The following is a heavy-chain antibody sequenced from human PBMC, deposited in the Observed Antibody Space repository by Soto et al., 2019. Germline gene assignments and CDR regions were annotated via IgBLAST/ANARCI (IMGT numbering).Heavy chain of an antibody. D-gene: IGHD2-2*01. CDR2: IYYSGNT. Sequence: SETLSLTCTVSGGSMDGYYWSWIRQPPGKGLEWIGYIYYSGNTNYNPPLKSRVTVSVDTSKNQFSLKVTSVTAADTAVYYCASMTDCSSTSCPYYYYYMDVWGKGTTVTVSS. V-gene: IGHV4-59*12. CDR1: GGSMDGYY. J-gene: IGHJ6*03. CDR3: ASMTDCSSTSCPYYYYYMDV.